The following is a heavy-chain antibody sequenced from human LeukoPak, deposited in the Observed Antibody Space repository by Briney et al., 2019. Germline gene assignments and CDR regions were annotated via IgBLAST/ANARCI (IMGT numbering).Heavy chain of an antibody. CDR1: GFTFSNAW. D-gene: IGHD3-3*01. Sequence: GGSLRLSCAASGFTFSNAWMSWVRQAPGKGLEWVGRIKSKTDGGTTDYAAPVKGRFTISRDDSENTLYLQMNSLKTEDTAVYYCTTDLLPDSWSDFDYWGQGTLVTVSS. V-gene: IGHV3-15*01. CDR3: TTDLLPDSWSDFDY. CDR2: IKSKTDGGTT. J-gene: IGHJ4*02.